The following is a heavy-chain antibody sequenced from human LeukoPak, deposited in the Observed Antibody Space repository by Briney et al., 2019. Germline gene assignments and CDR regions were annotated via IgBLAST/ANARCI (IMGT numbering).Heavy chain of an antibody. CDR1: GFTFSSYA. Sequence: GGSLRLSCAASGFTFSSYAMHWVRQAPGKGLEWVAVISYDGSNKYYADSVKGRFTISRDNSKNTLYLQMNSLRAEDTAVYYCARDGDFGVVNYYMDVWGKGTTVTVSS. J-gene: IGHJ6*03. CDR3: ARDGDFGVVNYYMDV. CDR2: ISYDGSNK. V-gene: IGHV3-30-3*01. D-gene: IGHD3-3*01.